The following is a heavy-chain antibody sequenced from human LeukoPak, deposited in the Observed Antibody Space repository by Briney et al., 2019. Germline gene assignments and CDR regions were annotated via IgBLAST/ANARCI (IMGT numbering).Heavy chain of an antibody. CDR2: ISYDGSNK. CDR1: GFTFSSYG. V-gene: IGHV3-30*18. D-gene: IGHD3-10*01. Sequence: GGSLRLSCAASGFTFSSYGMHWVRQAPGKGLEWVAVISYDGSNKYYADSVRGRFTISRDNSKNTLYPQMNSLRAEDTAVYYCAKDAPRITMVRGTFDYWGQGTLVTVSS. CDR3: AKDAPRITMVRGTFDY. J-gene: IGHJ4*02.